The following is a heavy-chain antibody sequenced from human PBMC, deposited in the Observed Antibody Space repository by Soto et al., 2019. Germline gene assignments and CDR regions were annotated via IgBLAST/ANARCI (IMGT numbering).Heavy chain of an antibody. Sequence: KPSETLSLTCTVSGGSISSSSYYWGWIRQPPGKGLEWIGSIYYSGSTYYNPSLKSRVTISVDTSKNQFSLKLSSVTAADTAVYYCARVGRFGELLTYYYGMDVWGQGTTVTVSS. D-gene: IGHD3-10*01. V-gene: IGHV4-39*01. CDR3: ARVGRFGELLTYYYGMDV. CDR1: GGSISSSSYY. J-gene: IGHJ6*02. CDR2: IYYSGST.